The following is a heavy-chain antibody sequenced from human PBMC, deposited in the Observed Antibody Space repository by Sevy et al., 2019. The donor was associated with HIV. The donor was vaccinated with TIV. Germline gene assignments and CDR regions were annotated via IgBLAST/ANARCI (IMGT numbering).Heavy chain of an antibody. V-gene: IGHV3-48*03. Sequence: GGSLRLSCVASWFTFSNYDMNWVRQAPGKGLEWVSKISSSDSTTYYSDSLKGRFTISRDNAKKSLYLQMNNLRAEDTALYYCVRNGGAYDAGFDPWGQGTLVTVSS. CDR2: ISSSDSTT. D-gene: IGHD3-22*01. J-gene: IGHJ5*02. CDR3: VRNGGAYDAGFDP. CDR1: WFTFSNYD.